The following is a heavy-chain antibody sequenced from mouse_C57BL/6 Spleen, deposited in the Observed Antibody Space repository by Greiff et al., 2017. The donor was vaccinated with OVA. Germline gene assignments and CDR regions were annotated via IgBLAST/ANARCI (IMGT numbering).Heavy chain of an antibody. J-gene: IGHJ1*03. D-gene: IGHD1-1*01. V-gene: IGHV5-16*01. CDR2: INYDGSST. Sequence: EVKLMESEGGLVQPGSSMKLSCTASGFTFSDYYMAWVRQVPEKGLEWVANINYDGSSTYYLDSLKSRFIISRDNAKNILYLQMSSLKSEDTATYYCARGLYYYGSSSYWYFDVWGTGTTVTVSS. CDR3: ARGLYYYGSSSYWYFDV. CDR1: GFTFSDYY.